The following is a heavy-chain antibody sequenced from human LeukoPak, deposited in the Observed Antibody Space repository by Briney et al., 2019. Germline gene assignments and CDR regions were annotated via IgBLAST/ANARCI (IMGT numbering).Heavy chain of an antibody. CDR3: AKDRYQLLDFDY. V-gene: IGHV3-23*01. CDR2: ISGRGGST. CDR1: GFTFSSYS. Sequence: GGSLRLSCAASGFTFSSYSMNWVRQAPGKGLEWVSGISGRGGSTYYADSVKGRFTISRDNSKNTLYLQMNSLRAEDTAVYYCAKDRYQLLDFDYWDQGTLVTVSS. D-gene: IGHD2-2*01. J-gene: IGHJ4*02.